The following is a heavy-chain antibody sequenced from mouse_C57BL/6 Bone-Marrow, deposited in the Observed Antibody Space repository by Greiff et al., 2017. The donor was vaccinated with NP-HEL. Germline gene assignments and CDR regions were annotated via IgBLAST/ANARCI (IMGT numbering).Heavy chain of an antibody. CDR2: IRLKSDNYAT. V-gene: IGHV6-3*01. CDR3: TAPLYDYDGGYYAMDY. D-gene: IGHD2-4*01. J-gene: IGHJ4*01. Sequence: EVKLVESGGGLVQPGGSMKLSCVASGFTFSNYWMNWVRQSPEKGLEWVAQIRLKSDNYATHYAESVKGRLTISRDDSKSSVYLQMNNLRAEDTGIYYCTAPLYDYDGGYYAMDYWGQGTSVTVSS. CDR1: GFTFSNYW.